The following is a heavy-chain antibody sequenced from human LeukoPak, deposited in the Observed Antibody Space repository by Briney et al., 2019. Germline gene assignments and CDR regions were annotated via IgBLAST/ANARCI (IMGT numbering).Heavy chain of an antibody. CDR3: SRGSGYYYYDGMDV. CDR2: IWYDGSNK. CDR1: GFTVSSYG. V-gene: IGHV3-33*01. J-gene: IGHJ6*02. Sequence: PGRSLRLSCAASGFTVSSYGMHWVRQAPGKGLEWVAVIWYDGSNKYYADSVKGRFTISRDNSKNTLYLQMNSLRAEDTAVYYCSRGSGYYYYDGMDVWGQGTTVTVSS.